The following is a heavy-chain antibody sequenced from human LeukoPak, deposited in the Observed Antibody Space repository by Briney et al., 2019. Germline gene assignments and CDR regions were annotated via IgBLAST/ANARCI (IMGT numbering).Heavy chain of an antibody. Sequence: PWETLSLTCAVYGGSFSGYYWSWTRQPPGKGLEWIGEINHSGSTNYNPSLKSRVTISVDTSKNQFSLKLSSVTAADTAVYYCARGRGGITMVRYDYWGQGTLVTVSS. CDR1: GGSFSGYY. D-gene: IGHD3-10*01. J-gene: IGHJ4*02. CDR3: ARGRGGITMVRYDY. CDR2: INHSGST. V-gene: IGHV4-34*01.